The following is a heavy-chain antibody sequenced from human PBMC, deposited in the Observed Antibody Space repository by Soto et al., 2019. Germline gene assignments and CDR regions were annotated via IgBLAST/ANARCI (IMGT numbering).Heavy chain of an antibody. CDR2: ISPYNGST. CDR1: GYTFVSYG. Sequence: QVQLVQSGAEVKEPGASVKVSCKASGYTFVSYGISWVRPAPGQGLEWMGWISPYNGSTNYAPKFQGRVTMTTDPSTSTFYVELRSLRADDTAFYYCSRDAQKWLVAAFDIWCQGTTVTVSS. D-gene: IGHD6-19*01. V-gene: IGHV1-18*01. CDR3: SRDAQKWLVAAFDI. J-gene: IGHJ3*02.